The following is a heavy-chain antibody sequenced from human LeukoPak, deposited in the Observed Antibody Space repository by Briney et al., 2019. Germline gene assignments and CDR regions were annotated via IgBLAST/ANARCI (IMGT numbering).Heavy chain of an antibody. V-gene: IGHV4-38-2*02. CDR1: GYSISSGYY. D-gene: IGHD3-10*01. J-gene: IGHJ4*02. CDR3: ARDPFITMVRGVIIDY. CDR2: IYHSGST. Sequence: SETLSLTCTVSGYSISSGYYWGWIRQPPGKGREWIGSIYHSGSTYYNPSLKSRVTISVATSKNQFSLKLSSVTAADTAVYYCARDPFITMVRGVIIDYWGQGTLVTVSS.